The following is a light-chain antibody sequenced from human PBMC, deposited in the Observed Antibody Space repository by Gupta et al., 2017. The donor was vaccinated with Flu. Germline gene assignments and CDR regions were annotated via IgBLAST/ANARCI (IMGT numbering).Light chain of an antibody. CDR2: EDN. J-gene: IGLJ3*02. Sequence: QSVFTQPPSVSAAPGPKVTISCSGSTSNIGNNYVSWYQQVPGTPPKLLIYEDNKRPSGIPDRFSGSKSGTSATLGITGLQTGDEADYYCGAWGSSLTWVFGGGTKLTVL. CDR3: GAWGSSLTWV. CDR1: TSNIGNNY. V-gene: IGLV1-51*02.